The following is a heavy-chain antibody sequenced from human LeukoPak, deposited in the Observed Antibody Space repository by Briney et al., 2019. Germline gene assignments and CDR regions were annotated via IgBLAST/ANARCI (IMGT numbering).Heavy chain of an antibody. J-gene: IGHJ5*02. CDR2: MNPKSGNT. D-gene: IGHD1-1*01. Sequence: ASVKVSCKASGGVFTTYTMSWVRQAPGQGLEWMGWMNPKSGNTGCAQKLQGRVTMTRSNSISTAYMELSSLRSEDTAMYFCARGPSLHTNWVGGRWFDPWGQGTRVTVSS. V-gene: IGHV1-8*01. CDR1: GGVFTTYT. CDR3: ARGPSLHTNWVGGRWFDP.